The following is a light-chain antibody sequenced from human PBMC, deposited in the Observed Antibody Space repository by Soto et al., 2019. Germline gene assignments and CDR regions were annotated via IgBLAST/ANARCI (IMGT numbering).Light chain of an antibody. CDR3: QHYNSYSEA. Sequence: VHMTQSPSSLSASVGYRVTITCRASQDITNDLGWYQQKQGKAPKRLIYTASSLQSGVPSRFSGSGYGTDFNLTINGLQTEDFATYYCQHYNSYSEAFGQGTKVDIK. J-gene: IGKJ1*01. V-gene: IGKV1-17*01. CDR1: QDITND. CDR2: TAS.